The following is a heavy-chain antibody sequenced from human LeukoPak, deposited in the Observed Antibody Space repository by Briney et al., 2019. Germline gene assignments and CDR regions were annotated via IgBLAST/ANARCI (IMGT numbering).Heavy chain of an antibody. Sequence: PGGSLRLSCTASGFTFSDQHINWVRQAPGKGLEWISSISSGSRNMYYADSVKGRFTISRDDAKNSVDLQMNSLTVDDTAVYYCARGLCGGDCYDYWGQGTLVTVSS. CDR2: ISSGSRNM. D-gene: IGHD2-21*01. J-gene: IGHJ4*02. CDR3: ARGLCGGDCYDY. CDR1: GFTFSDQH. V-gene: IGHV3-21*01.